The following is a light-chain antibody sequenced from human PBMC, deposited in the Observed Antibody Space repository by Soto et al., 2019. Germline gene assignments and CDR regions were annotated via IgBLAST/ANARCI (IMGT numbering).Light chain of an antibody. CDR1: QSVSSSY. J-gene: IGKJ2*01. V-gene: IGKV3-20*01. CDR3: QQYGSSPRT. CDR2: GAS. Sequence: EIVLTQSPGTLSLSPGERATLSCRASQSVSSSYLAWYQQKPGQAPRLLIYGASSRATGIPDRFSGSGSGTDFTLTISRLEPEDFAVYYCQQYGSSPRTFGPGTNLEIK.